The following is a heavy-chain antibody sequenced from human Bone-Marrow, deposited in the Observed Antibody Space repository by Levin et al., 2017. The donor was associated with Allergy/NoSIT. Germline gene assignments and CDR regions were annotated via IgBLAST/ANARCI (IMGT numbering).Heavy chain of an antibody. CDR2: IKPSGSNR. CDR1: GDTIINYY. V-gene: IGHV1-46*01. CDR3: ARMFSDDNYFDY. J-gene: IGHJ4*02. Sequence: ASVKVSCKASGDTIINYYIHWVRQAPGQGLEWMGLIKPSGSNRNYAQKFQGRVTMTRDTSTNTAYMDLSSLRSEDTAMYFCARMFSDDNYFDYWGQGTLVTVSS. D-gene: IGHD3-22*01.